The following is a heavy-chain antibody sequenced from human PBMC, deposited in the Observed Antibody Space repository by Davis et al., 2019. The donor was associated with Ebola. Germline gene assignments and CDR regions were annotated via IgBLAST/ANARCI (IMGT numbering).Heavy chain of an antibody. CDR2: TYYKSKLYN. D-gene: IGHD5-18*01. Sequence: PSETLSLTCAISGDSVSSAGWNWIRQPPSRGLDWPGRTYYKSKLYNDYAVSVKSRITINPDTSKNQFSLQLNSVTPEDTALDYCARGWLRGGMDVWGEGTTVTV. CDR1: GDSVSSAG. J-gene: IGHJ6*02. CDR3: ARGWLRGGMDV. V-gene: IGHV6-1*01.